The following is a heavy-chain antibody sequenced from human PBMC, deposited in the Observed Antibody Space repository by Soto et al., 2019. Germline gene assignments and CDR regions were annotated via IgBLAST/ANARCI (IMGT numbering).Heavy chain of an antibody. CDR3: ARDVPPNRFDS. J-gene: IGHJ5*01. D-gene: IGHD3-10*02. V-gene: IGHV3-74*01. CDR2: INRDANDI. Sequence: EVQLVESGGGLVQPGGSLRLSCEASRGAFGDYWMHWVRQAPGKGLVWVSRINRDANDIIYADSVKGRFTASRDNAKNMVFLQTNSLRVEATAVYYRARDVPPNRFDSWGQGTLVTGSS. CDR1: RGAFGDYW.